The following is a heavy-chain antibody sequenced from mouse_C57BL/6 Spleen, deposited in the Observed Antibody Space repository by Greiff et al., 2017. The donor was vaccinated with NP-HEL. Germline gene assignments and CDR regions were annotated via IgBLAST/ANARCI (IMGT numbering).Heavy chain of an antibody. CDR1: GYTFTSYT. J-gene: IGHJ2*01. CDR2: INPSSGYT. CDR3: ARGGNYGGGY. D-gene: IGHD2-1*01. V-gene: IGHV1-4*01. Sequence: QVHVKQSGAELARPGASVKMSCKASGYTFTSYTMHWVKQRPGQGLEWIGYINPSSGYTKYNQKFKDKATLTADKSSSTAYMQLSSLTSEDSAVYDGARGGNYGGGYWGQGTTLTVSS.